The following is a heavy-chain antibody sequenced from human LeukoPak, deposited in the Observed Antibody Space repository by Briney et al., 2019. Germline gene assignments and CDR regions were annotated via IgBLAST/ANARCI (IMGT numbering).Heavy chain of an antibody. Sequence: GGSLRLSCAASGFTFSSYAMSWVRPAPGKGLEWVSAISGSGGSTYYADSVKGRFTISRDNSKNTLYLQMNSLRAEDTAVYYCAKEPLKDYDFWSGYPYWGQGTLVTVSS. D-gene: IGHD3-3*01. J-gene: IGHJ4*02. V-gene: IGHV3-23*01. CDR2: ISGSGGST. CDR1: GFTFSSYA. CDR3: AKEPLKDYDFWSGYPY.